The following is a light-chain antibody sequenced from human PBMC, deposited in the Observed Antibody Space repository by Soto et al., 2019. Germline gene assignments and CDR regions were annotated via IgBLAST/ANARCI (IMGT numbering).Light chain of an antibody. CDR2: DAI. CDR1: RTVSGNY. J-gene: IGKJ4*01. CDR3: QRYNNWPLT. V-gene: IGKV3D-20*02. Sequence: EIVLTQSPGTLSLSPGDRATLSCRASRTVSGNYLAWYQQRPNQAPRLLIFDAIRRAAGIPDRFSGSGSGTDFTLTINSLQSEDFAIYYCQRYNNWPLTFGGGTKVESK.